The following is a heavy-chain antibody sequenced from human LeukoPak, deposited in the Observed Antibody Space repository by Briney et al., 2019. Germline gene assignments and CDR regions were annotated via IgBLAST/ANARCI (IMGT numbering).Heavy chain of an antibody. D-gene: IGHD6-13*01. V-gene: IGHV3-48*03. CDR3: TRNGSQGSSWYGEFDY. J-gene: IGHJ4*02. Sequence: GGSLRLSCAASGFTFSSYEMNWVRQAPGKGLEWVSYISSSGSTIYYADSVKGRFTISRDNAKNSLYLKMNSLRAEDTAVYYCTRNGSQGSSWYGEFDYWGKGTQVTVSS. CDR1: GFTFSSYE. CDR2: ISSSGSTI.